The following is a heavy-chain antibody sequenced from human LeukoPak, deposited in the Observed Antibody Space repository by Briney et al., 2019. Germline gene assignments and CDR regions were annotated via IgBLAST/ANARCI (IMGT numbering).Heavy chain of an antibody. D-gene: IGHD2-21*02. J-gene: IGHJ5*02. CDR2: ISSSGSTI. Sequence: GGSLRLSCAASGFTFSDYYMSWIRQAPGKGLEWVSYISSSGSTIYYADSVKGRFTISRDNAKNLLYLQINSLRAEDTAVYYCARDRTGGDRRFDPWGQGTLVTVSS. V-gene: IGHV3-11*01. CDR3: ARDRTGGDRRFDP. CDR1: GFTFSDYY.